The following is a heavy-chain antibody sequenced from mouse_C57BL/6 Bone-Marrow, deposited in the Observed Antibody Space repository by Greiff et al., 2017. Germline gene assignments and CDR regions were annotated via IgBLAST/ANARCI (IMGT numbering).Heavy chain of an antibody. Sequence: VQLKESGPGLVAPSQSLSITCTVSGFSLTSYGVDWVRQPPGKGLEWLGVIWGGGSTNYNSALMSRLSISKDNSKSQVFLKMNSLQTDDTAMYYCAKDSRIITTVVGDYFDYWGQGTTLTVSS. D-gene: IGHD1-1*01. CDR2: IWGGGST. V-gene: IGHV2-9*01. CDR3: AKDSRIITTVVGDYFDY. CDR1: GFSLTSYG. J-gene: IGHJ2*01.